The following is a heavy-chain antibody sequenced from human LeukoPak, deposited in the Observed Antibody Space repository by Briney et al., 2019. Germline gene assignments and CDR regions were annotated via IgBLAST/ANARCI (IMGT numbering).Heavy chain of an antibody. Sequence: GASVKVSCKASGFTFTSSAMQWVQQARGQRLEWIGWIVVGSGNTNYAQKFQERVTITRDMSTSTAYMELSSLRSDDTAVYYCARDRVSTYGLTTFEYWGQGTLVTVSS. V-gene: IGHV1-58*02. CDR3: ARDRVSTYGLTTFEY. J-gene: IGHJ4*02. CDR1: GFTFTSSA. D-gene: IGHD4-17*01. CDR2: IVVGSGNT.